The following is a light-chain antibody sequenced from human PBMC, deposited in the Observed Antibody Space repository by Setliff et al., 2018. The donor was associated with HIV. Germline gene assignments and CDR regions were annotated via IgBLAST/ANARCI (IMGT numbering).Light chain of an antibody. CDR3: SSYAITNTLP. J-gene: IGLJ1*01. Sequence: QSALTQPASVSGSPGQSITISCTGTTSDVGGYNFVSWYQQHPGKAPKLIIYEVTNRPPGVSHRFSGSKSGNTASLTISGLQAEDEADYYCSSYAITNTLPFGTGTKVTVL. CDR1: TSDVGGYNF. CDR2: EVT. V-gene: IGLV2-14*01.